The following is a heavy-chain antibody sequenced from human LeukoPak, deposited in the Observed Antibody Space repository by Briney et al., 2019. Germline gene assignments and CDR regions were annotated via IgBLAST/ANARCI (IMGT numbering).Heavy chain of an antibody. V-gene: IGHV1-18*01. Sequence: ASVKVSCKASGYTFTSYGISWVRQAPGQGLEWMGWISAYSGNTNYAQKLQGRVTMTTDTSTSTAYMELRSLRSDDTAVYYCARGLTPPVLRFLEWLPQPNDAFDIWGQGTMVTVSS. CDR3: ARGLTPPVLRFLEWLPQPNDAFDI. CDR1: GYTFTSYG. D-gene: IGHD3-3*01. J-gene: IGHJ3*02. CDR2: ISAYSGNT.